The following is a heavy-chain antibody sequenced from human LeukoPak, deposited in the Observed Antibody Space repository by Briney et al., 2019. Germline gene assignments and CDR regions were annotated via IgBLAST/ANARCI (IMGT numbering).Heavy chain of an antibody. Sequence: GGSLRLSCAASGFTFTTYSMNWVRQAPGKEPEWVSAVSSSSDYIYYADSVRGRFTISRDNAKNSLYLQMNSLRAEDTAVYYCARHGAAAPFDYWGQGTLVTVSS. J-gene: IGHJ4*02. V-gene: IGHV3-21*01. CDR1: GFTFTTYS. CDR2: VSSSSDYI. CDR3: ARHGAAAPFDY. D-gene: IGHD6-13*01.